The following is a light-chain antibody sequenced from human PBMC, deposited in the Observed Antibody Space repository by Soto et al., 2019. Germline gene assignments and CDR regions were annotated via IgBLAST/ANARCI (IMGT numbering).Light chain of an antibody. J-gene: IGKJ2*01. CDR1: QSISNF. CDR2: AAS. CDR3: QQSYSTLYT. V-gene: IGKV1-39*01. Sequence: DIQMTQSPSSLSASVGDRVTITCRASQSISNFLNWYQLKPGKAPKLLIYAASSLQSGVPSRFSGSGSGTDFTLTISSLQPEDFATYSCQQSYSTLYTFGQGTKLEI.